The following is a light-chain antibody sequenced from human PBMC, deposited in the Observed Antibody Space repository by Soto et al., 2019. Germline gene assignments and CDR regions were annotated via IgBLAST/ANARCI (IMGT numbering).Light chain of an antibody. Sequence: DIQMTQSLSSLSASVGHRVTITCRGSQSISSWLAWYQQKPGKAHKVLIYAASSLQSGVPSRFSGSGSGTEFTLTISSLQPDDFATYYCQQYNSYGLFTFGPGTKVDIK. CDR2: AAS. CDR3: QQYNSYGLFT. CDR1: QSISSW. V-gene: IGKV1-5*01. J-gene: IGKJ3*01.